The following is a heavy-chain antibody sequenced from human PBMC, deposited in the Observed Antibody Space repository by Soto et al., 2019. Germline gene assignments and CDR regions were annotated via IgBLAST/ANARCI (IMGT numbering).Heavy chain of an antibody. CDR2: ISSSSSYI. CDR3: ARDGDGYNTFDI. J-gene: IGHJ3*02. Sequence: EVQLVESGGGLVKPGGSLRLSCAASGFTFSSYSMNWVRQAPGKGLEWVSSISSSSSYIYYADSVKGRFTISRDNAKNSLYLQMNSLRAEDTAVYYCARDGDGYNTFDIWGQGTMVTVSS. CDR1: GFTFSSYS. D-gene: IGHD5-12*01. V-gene: IGHV3-21*01.